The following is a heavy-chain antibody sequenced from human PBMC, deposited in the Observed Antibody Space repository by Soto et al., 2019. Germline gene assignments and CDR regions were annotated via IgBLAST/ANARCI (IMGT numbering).Heavy chain of an antibody. J-gene: IGHJ6*02. Sequence: QVQLVESGGGVVQPGRSLRLSCAASGFTFSSYAMHWVRQAPGKGLEWVAVISYDGSNKYYADSVKGRFTISRDNSKNTLYLQMNSLRAEDTAVYYCARGGSRIQLWLRGAHYYYGMDVWGQGTTVTVSS. CDR2: ISYDGSNK. D-gene: IGHD5-18*01. CDR3: ARGGSRIQLWLRGAHYYYGMDV. V-gene: IGHV3-30-3*01. CDR1: GFTFSSYA.